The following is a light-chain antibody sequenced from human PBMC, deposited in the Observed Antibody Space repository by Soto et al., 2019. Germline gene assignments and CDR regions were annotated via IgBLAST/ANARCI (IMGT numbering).Light chain of an antibody. V-gene: IGLV6-57*04. CDR1: SGSIPSNY. Sequence: NFMLTKPHSGSESPGKTGTISCTRSSGSIPSNYVQWYQQRPGSAPTTVIYEDSQRPSGVPDRFSGSIDSSSNSASLTISGLKTEYEEDYYCQSYDSSNQDVVFGGGTKVTVL. J-gene: IGLJ2*01. CDR2: EDS. CDR3: QSYDSSNQDVV.